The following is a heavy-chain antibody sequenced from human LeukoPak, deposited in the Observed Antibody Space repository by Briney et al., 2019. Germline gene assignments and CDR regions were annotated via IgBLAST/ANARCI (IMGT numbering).Heavy chain of an antibody. J-gene: IGHJ4*02. CDR2: INHSGST. D-gene: IGHD6-6*01. CDR3: ARWGGIAARPEYYFDY. CDR1: GGSFSGYY. V-gene: IGHV4-34*01. Sequence: SETLSLTCAVYGGSFSGYYWSRIRQPPGKGLEWIGEINHSGSTNYNPSLKSRVTISVDTSKNQFSLKLSSVTAADTAVYYCARWGGIAARPEYYFDYWGQGTLVTVSS.